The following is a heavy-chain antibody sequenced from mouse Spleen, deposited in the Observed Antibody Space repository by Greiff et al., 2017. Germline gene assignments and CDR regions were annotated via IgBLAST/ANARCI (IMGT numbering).Heavy chain of an antibody. CDR2: IDPETGGT. J-gene: IGHJ4*01. V-gene: IGHV1-15*01. CDR1: GYTFTDYE. CDR3: SDLLDAMDY. D-gene: IGHD2-1*01. Sequence: VKLQESGAELVRPGASVTLSCKASGYTFTDYEMHWVKQTPVHGLEWIGAIDPETGGTAYNQKFKGKAILTADKSSSTAYMELRSLTSEDSAVYYCSDLLDAMDYWGQGTSVTVSS.